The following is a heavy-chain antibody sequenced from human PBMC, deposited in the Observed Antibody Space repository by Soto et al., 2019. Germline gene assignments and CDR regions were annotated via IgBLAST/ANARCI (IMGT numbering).Heavy chain of an antibody. CDR2: IIPILGSA. J-gene: IGHJ3*02. V-gene: IGHV1-69*01. D-gene: IGHD1-26*01. CDR1: GGTFSSYG. Sequence: QVQLVQSGAEVKKPGSSVKVSCKASGGTFSSYGISWVRQAPGQGLEWMGGIIPILGSANYAQKFQDRVTITADEATSTTYRELISLISEDAAVYYCASRERVDAFDIWGQGTMVTVSS. CDR3: ASRERVDAFDI.